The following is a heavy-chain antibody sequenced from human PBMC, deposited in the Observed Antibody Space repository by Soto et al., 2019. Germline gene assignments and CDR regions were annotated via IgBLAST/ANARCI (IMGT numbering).Heavy chain of an antibody. D-gene: IGHD6-6*01. CDR3: AKGRYSSSSSTPYYFDY. CDR1: GFTFSSYA. Sequence: GGSLRLSCAASGFTFSSYAMSWVRQAPGKGLEWVSAISGSGGSTYYADSVKGRFTISRENSKNTLYLQMNSLRAEDTAVYYCAKGRYSSSSSTPYYFDYWGQGTLVTVSS. CDR2: ISGSGGST. J-gene: IGHJ4*02. V-gene: IGHV3-23*01.